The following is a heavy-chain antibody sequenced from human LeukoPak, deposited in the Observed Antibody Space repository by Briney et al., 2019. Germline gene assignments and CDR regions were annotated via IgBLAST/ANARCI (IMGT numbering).Heavy chain of an antibody. D-gene: IGHD4-11*01. V-gene: IGHV1-69*13. CDR3: ARESNYGTGYYFDY. Sequence: ASVKVSCKASGYTFTSYGISWVRQAPGQGLEWMGGIIPIFGTANYAQKFQGRVTITADESTSTAYMELSSLRSEDTAVYYCARESNYGTGYYFDYWGQGTLVTVSS. CDR1: GYTFTSYG. CDR2: IIPIFGTA. J-gene: IGHJ4*02.